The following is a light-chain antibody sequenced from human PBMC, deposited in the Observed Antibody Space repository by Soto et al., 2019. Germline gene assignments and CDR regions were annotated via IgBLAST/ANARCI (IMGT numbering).Light chain of an antibody. J-gene: IGKJ1*01. CDR1: QDIGGR. CDR2: AAS. CDR3: LQVYSFPRT. V-gene: IGKV1-12*01. Sequence: DIQMTQSPSSVSASVGDRITLTCRTSQDIGGRLAWFQQKPGKAPQYLIQAASILQSGVPSRCSGSGSGTEVILSINNLQPEDIASYFCLQVYSFPRTFGLVTTVDIK.